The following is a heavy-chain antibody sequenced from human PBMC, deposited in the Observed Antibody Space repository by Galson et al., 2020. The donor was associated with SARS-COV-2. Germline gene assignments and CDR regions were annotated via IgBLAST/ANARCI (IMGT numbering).Heavy chain of an antibody. V-gene: IGHV1-24*01. Sequence: ASVKVSCKVSGYTLTELSMHWVRQAPGKGLEWMGGFDPEDGETIYAQKFQGRVTMTEDTSTDTAYMELSSLRSEDTAVYDCATASIVGAPNWFDPWGQGALVTVSS. CDR3: ATASIVGAPNWFDP. CDR1: GYTLTELS. CDR2: FDPEDGET. D-gene: IGHD1-26*01. J-gene: IGHJ5*02.